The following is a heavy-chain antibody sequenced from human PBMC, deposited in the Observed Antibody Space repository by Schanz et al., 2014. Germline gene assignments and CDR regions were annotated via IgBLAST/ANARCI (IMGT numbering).Heavy chain of an antibody. V-gene: IGHV1-18*01. D-gene: IGHD2-21*01. Sequence: VQLVQSGAEVKRPGASVKVSCKASGYTFTSYDINWVRQAPGQGPEWIGWISGYTGDTKYAQKFQHRVNMTTDRTTSTVYMELRSLRFDDTAVYYCARDRLECGAECYSVEVFEIWGQGTLVTVSS. CDR2: ISGYTGDT. CDR1: GYTFTSYD. CDR3: ARDRLECGAECYSVEVFEI. J-gene: IGHJ4*02.